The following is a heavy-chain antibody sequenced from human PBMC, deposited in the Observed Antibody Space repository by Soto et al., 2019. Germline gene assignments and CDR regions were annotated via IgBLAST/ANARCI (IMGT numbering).Heavy chain of an antibody. CDR2: IYYSGST. CDR1: GGSISSYY. Sequence: PSETLSLTCTVSGGSISSYYWSWIRQPPGKGLEWIGYIYYSGSTNYNPSLKSRVTISVDTSKNQFSLKLSSVTAADTAVYYCARLEGFGELSDYYYMDVWGKGTTVTVSS. V-gene: IGHV4-59*08. CDR3: ARLEGFGELSDYYYMDV. D-gene: IGHD3-10*01. J-gene: IGHJ6*03.